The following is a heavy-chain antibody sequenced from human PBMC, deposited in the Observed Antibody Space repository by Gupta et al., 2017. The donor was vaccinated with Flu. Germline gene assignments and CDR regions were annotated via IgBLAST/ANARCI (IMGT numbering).Heavy chain of an antibody. V-gene: IGHV3-23*01. CDR1: FSFITYP. Sequence: FSFITYPMSWVRQGPGKGLEWVSAIGAGGGIIGYADSVKGRFTISRDDSKRTVSLQMNSLTVEDTAVYYCEKEYTRSPVLRGLVDYGGQGVLVTVSS. CDR3: EKEYTRSPVLRGLVDY. D-gene: IGHD6-6*01. CDR2: IGAGGGII. J-gene: IGHJ4*02.